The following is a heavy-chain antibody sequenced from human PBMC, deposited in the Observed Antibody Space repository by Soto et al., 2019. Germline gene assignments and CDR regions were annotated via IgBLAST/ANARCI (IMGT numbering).Heavy chain of an antibody. CDR2: ITSNGNFL. V-gene: IGHV3-21*01. D-gene: IGHD4-17*01. J-gene: IGHJ4*02. Sequence: GGSLRLSCATSGFPFYVYGMTWVRQAPGKGLEWVSSITSNGNFLYYADAVRGRFSISRDNPKTSVSLEMNNLRAEDTAVYYCTRSDYGDAPGYWGQGTLVTVS. CDR1: GFPFYVYG. CDR3: TRSDYGDAPGY.